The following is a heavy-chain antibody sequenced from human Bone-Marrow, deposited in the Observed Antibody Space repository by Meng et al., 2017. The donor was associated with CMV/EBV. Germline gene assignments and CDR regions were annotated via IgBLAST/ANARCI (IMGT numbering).Heavy chain of an antibody. CDR1: GGSISSSSYY. V-gene: IGHV4-39*07. CDR2: IYYSGST. D-gene: IGHD3-3*01. J-gene: IGHJ6*02. Sequence: SETLSLTCTVSGGSISSSSYYWGWIRQPPGKGLEWIGSIYYSGSTYYNPSLKSRVTISVDTSKNQFSLELSSVTAADTAVYYCARVPPYYDFWSGFHYYYYYGMDVWGQGTTVTVSS. CDR3: ARVPPYYDFWSGFHYYYYYGMDV.